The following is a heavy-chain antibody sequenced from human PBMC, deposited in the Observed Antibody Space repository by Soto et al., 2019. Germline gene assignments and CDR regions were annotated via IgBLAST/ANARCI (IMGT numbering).Heavy chain of an antibody. CDR1: GYTFTSYG. Sequence: QVPLVQSGAEVKKPGASVKVSCKASGYTFTSYGISWVRQAPGQGLEWMGWISAYNGNTNYAQKLQGRVTMTTDTSTSTAYMELRSLRSDDTAVYYCARDLGGYSYGNYYYYGMDVWGQGTTVTVSS. CDR2: ISAYNGNT. D-gene: IGHD5-18*01. J-gene: IGHJ6*02. CDR3: ARDLGGYSYGNYYYYGMDV. V-gene: IGHV1-18*04.